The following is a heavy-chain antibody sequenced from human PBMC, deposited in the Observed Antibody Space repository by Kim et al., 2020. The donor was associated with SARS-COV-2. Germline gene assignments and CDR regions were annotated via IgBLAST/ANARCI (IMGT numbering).Heavy chain of an antibody. CDR3: AKGEPPNRGLYGMDV. CDR2: ISWDGGST. J-gene: IGHJ6*02. CDR1: GFTFDDYA. D-gene: IGHD1-1*01. Sequence: GGSLRLSCAASGFTFDDYAMHWVRQAPGKGLEWVSLISWDGGSTYYADSVKGRFTISRDNSKNSLYLQMNSLRAEDTALYYCAKGEPPNRGLYGMDVWGQGTTVTVSS. V-gene: IGHV3-43D*03.